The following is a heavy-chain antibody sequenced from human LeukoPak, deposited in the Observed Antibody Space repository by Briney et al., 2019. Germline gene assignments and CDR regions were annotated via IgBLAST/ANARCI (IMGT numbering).Heavy chain of an antibody. V-gene: IGHV3-23*01. CDR1: GISISSYA. CDR2: ISISGGST. D-gene: IGHD3-22*01. CDR3: DGRGYWVQ. J-gene: IGHJ4*02. Sequence: GESLRLSCAASGISISSYAMSWVRQAPGKGLEWVSGISISGGSTSYADSVKGRFTISRDNPRNTLYMETNSLRAEDTALYYYDGRGYWVQWGQGTLVTVSS.